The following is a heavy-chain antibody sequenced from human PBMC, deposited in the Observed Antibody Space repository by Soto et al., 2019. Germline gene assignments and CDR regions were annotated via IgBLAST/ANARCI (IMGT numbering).Heavy chain of an antibody. D-gene: IGHD4-17*01. CDR3: ASRLPSRTFLGDMDY. Sequence: PGGSLRLSCAGSGFTLSGYWMTWVRQAPGKGPEWVANIKQDGTDKNYVDSVKGRFTISRDNAKNSLYLQLNSLRVEDTAVYYCASRLPSRTFLGDMDYCGQCTQVIVYS. CDR2: IKQDGTDK. V-gene: IGHV3-7*01. CDR1: GFTLSGYW. J-gene: IGHJ4*02.